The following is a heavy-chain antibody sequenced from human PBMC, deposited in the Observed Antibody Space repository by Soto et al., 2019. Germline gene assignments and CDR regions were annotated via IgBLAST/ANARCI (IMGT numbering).Heavy chain of an antibody. D-gene: IGHD2-2*01. CDR3: ARQKKSATMEWFDP. Sequence: AGESLKISCKGSGYSFTTYWLAWVRQMPGKGLEWMGRIDPSDSYTNYSPSFQGHVTILVDESIKTAYVQWSSVKASDTAMYYCARQKKSATMEWFDPWGQGTLVTVSS. CDR1: GYSFTTYW. J-gene: IGHJ5*02. CDR2: IDPSDSYT. V-gene: IGHV5-10-1*01.